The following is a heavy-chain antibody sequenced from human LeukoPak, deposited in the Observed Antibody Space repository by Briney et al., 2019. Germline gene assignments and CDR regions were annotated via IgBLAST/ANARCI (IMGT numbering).Heavy chain of an antibody. Sequence: SETLSLTCTASGGSISSGGYYWSWIRQHPGKGLEWIGYIYYSGSTYYNPSLKSRVTISVDTSKNQFSLKLSSVTAADTAVYYCAREGTYGSGSYYNREYYGMDVWGQGTTVTVSS. D-gene: IGHD3-10*01. V-gene: IGHV4-31*03. CDR3: AREGTYGSGSYYNREYYGMDV. J-gene: IGHJ6*02. CDR2: IYYSGST. CDR1: GGSISSGGYY.